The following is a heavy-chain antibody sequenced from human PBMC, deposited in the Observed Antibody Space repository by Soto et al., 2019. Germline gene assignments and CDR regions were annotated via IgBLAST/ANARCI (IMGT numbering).Heavy chain of an antibody. CDR2: IYYSGST. V-gene: IGHV4-59*01. CDR3: AREGRIAAAGPQYFQH. CDR1: GGSISSYY. Sequence: PSETLSLTCTVSGGSISSYYWSWIRQPPGKGLEWIGYIYYSGSTNYNPSLKSRVTISVDTSKNQFSLKLSSVTAADTAVYYCAREGRIAAAGPQYFQHWGQGTLVTVSS. J-gene: IGHJ1*01. D-gene: IGHD6-13*01.